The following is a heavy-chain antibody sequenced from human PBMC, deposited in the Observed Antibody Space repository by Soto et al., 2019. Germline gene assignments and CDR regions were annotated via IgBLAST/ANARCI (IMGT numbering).Heavy chain of an antibody. J-gene: IGHJ4*02. Sequence: PAESQKTCSKCSGYSFTTYWIGWVRQTPGKGLEWMASVYPDDSDIRYSPSFQGQVTISADKSISTAYMQWSSLTASDTAMYYCARLPGPFSTGWYYFDQWGQGTLVTVSS. CDR3: ARLPGPFSTGWYYFDQ. CDR1: GYSFTTYW. CDR2: VYPDDSDI. D-gene: IGHD6-19*01. V-gene: IGHV5-51*01.